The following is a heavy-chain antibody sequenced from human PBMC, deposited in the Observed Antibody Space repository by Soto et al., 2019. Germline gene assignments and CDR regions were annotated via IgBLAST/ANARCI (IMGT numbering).Heavy chain of an antibody. J-gene: IGHJ4*02. CDR2: INPNSGGT. CDR1: GYTFTGYY. Sequence: ASVKVSCKASGYTFTGYYMHWVRQAPGQGLEWMGWINPNSGGTNYAQKFQGRVTMTRDTSISTAYMELSRLRSDDTAVYYCARRIGYSYGLPDYWGQGTLVTVSS. CDR3: ARRIGYSYGLPDY. D-gene: IGHD5-18*01. V-gene: IGHV1-2*02.